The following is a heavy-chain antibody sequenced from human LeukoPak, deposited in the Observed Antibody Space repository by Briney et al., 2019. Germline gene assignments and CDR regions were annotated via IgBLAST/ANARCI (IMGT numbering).Heavy chain of an antibody. J-gene: IGHJ4*02. CDR3: AKDNYYDSSGYFDY. V-gene: IGHV3-9*01. D-gene: IGHD3-22*01. Sequence: GGSLRLSCAASGFTFDDYAMHWVRQAPGKGLEWVSGISWNSGSIGYADSVKGRFTISRDNAKNSLYLQMNSLRAEDTALYYCAKDNYYDSSGYFDYWGQGTLVTVSS. CDR2: ISWNSGSI. CDR1: GFTFDDYA.